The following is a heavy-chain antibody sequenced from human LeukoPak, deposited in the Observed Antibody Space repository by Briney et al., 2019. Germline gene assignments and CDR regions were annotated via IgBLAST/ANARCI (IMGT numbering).Heavy chain of an antibody. Sequence: GGSLRLSCAAFGFTVSTNYMSWARQAPGKGLEWVSVVYSGGSTHYAGSVKGRFTISRDNSKNTLYLQMNRLRGEDTAVYYCARGYLREPFDSWGQGTLVIVSS. CDR3: ARGYLREPFDS. CDR2: VYSGGST. V-gene: IGHV3-53*01. J-gene: IGHJ4*02. D-gene: IGHD1-14*01. CDR1: GFTVSTNY.